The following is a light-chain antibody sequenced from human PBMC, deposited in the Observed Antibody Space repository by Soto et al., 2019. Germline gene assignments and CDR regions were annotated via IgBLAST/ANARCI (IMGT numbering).Light chain of an antibody. CDR1: QSVLFSTNNKNF. CDR3: QQYYSPPYT. J-gene: IGKJ2*01. Sequence: DIVMTQSPDSLAVSLGEMATVNCKSSQSVLFSTNNKNFLAWYQQKPGQPPKLLLYWASTRESGVPDRFSGSGSGSEFTLTINSLQAEDVALYYCQQYYSPPYTFVQGTKVEIK. V-gene: IGKV4-1*01. CDR2: WAS.